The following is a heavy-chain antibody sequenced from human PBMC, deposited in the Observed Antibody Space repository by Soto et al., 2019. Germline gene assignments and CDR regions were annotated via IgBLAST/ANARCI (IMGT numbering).Heavy chain of an antibody. CDR3: ARDYGYYYGSGDNYYYYYMDV. D-gene: IGHD3-10*01. J-gene: IGHJ6*03. Sequence: SETLSLTCTVSGGSISSYYWIWIRQPPGKGLEWIGYIYYSGSTNYNPSLKSRVTISVDTSKNQFSLKLSSVTAADTAVYYCARDYGYYYGSGDNYYYYYMDVWGKGTTVTVSS. CDR1: GGSISSYY. V-gene: IGHV4-59*01. CDR2: IYYSGST.